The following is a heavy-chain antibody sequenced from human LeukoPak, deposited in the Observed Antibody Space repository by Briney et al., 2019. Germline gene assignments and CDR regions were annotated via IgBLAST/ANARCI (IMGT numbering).Heavy chain of an antibody. D-gene: IGHD2-15*01. CDR2: INPNSGGT. CDR3: ARGRYCSGGSCYLNWFDP. V-gene: IGHV1-2*02. J-gene: IGHJ5*02. CDR1: GYTFTSYY. Sequence: GASVKVSCKASGYTFTSYYMHWVRQAPGQGLEWMGWINPNSGGTNYAQKFQGRVTVTRDTSISTAYMELSRLRSDDTAVYYCARGRYCSGGSCYLNWFDPWGQGTLVTVSS.